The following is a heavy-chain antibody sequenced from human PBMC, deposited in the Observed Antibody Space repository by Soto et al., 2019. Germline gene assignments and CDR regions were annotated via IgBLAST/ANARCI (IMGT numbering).Heavy chain of an antibody. CDR2: INAGNGNT. Sequence: ASVKVSCKASGYTFTSYAMHWVRQAPGQRLEWMGWINAGNGNTKYSQKFQGRVTITRDTSASTAYMELSSLRSEDTAVYYCVIDSSSSGAEYFQHWGQGTLVTVSS. J-gene: IGHJ1*01. D-gene: IGHD6-6*01. V-gene: IGHV1-3*01. CDR1: GYTFTSYA. CDR3: VIDSSSSGAEYFQH.